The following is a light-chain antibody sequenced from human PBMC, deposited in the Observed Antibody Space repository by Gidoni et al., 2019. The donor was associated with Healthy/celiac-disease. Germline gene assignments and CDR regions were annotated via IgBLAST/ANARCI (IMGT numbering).Light chain of an antibody. CDR3: QSADSSGPWV. CDR1: ALPKQY. J-gene: IGLJ3*02. V-gene: IGLV3-25*03. Sequence: SYELTQPPSVSVSPGQTARITCSGDALPKQYAYWYQQKPGQAPVLVIDKDSERPSGIPERVSGSSSGTTVTLTISGVQAEDEADYYCQSADSSGPWVFGGGTKLTVL. CDR2: KDS.